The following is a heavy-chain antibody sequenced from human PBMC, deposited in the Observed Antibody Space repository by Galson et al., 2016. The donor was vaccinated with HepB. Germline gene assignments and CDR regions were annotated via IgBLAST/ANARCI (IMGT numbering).Heavy chain of an antibody. CDR3: AHRRTSGAPGDY. V-gene: IGHV2-5*02. D-gene: IGHD3-10*01. CDR1: GFSFTSYGVA. J-gene: IGHJ4*02. CDR2: LYWDDDD. Sequence: PALVKPTQTLTLTCTFSGFSFTSYGVAVGWIRQPPGKALEWLGLLYWDDDDRYSPSLKNRVTVSKGTSNNQVVLTLTDVDPADTATYYCAHRRTSGAPGDYWGQGILVTVSS.